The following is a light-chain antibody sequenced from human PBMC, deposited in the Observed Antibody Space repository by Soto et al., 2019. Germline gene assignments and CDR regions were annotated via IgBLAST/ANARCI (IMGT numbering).Light chain of an antibody. V-gene: IGKV3-11*01. CDR3: HQYFTLPS. CDR1: QSVHNY. Sequence: EIVLTQSPATLSLSPGERATLSCRASQSVHNYLAWYQQKPGQAPRLLIYHADKRATGVPARFSGGGSGTDFTLTITSVQAEDVAVYYCHQYFTLPSFGGGTKVEI. CDR2: HAD. J-gene: IGKJ4*01.